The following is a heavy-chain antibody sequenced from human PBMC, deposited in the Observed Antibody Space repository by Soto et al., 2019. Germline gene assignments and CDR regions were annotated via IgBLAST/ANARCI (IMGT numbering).Heavy chain of an antibody. J-gene: IGHJ4*02. Sequence: QVQLLESGPGLLKPSGTLSLTCTVSGDSMSSSNWWNWVRQPPGKGLEWIGEAHHSGRTNYNPSLKSRVTISVDRSQNHFSLQLTSVTAADTAVYYCARSEATALDYWGQGTQVTVSS. CDR2: AHHSGRT. V-gene: IGHV4-4*02. CDR1: GDSMSSSNW. CDR3: ARSEATALDY.